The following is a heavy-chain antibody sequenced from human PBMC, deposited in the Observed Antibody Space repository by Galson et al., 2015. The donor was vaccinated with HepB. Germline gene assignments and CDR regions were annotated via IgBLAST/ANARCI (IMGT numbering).Heavy chain of an antibody. CDR3: ASNSGSYLDAFDI. Sequence: SVKVSCKASGYTFTYRYLHWVRQAPGHALEWMGWITPFNGNTNYAQKFQDRVTITRDRSMSTAYMELSSLRSEDTAMYYCASNSGSYLDAFDIWGQGTMVTVSS. CDR2: ITPFNGNT. V-gene: IGHV1-45*02. D-gene: IGHD1-26*01. J-gene: IGHJ3*02. CDR1: GYTFTYRY.